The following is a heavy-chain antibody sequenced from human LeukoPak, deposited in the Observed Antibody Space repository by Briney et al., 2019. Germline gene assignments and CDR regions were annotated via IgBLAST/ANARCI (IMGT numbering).Heavy chain of an antibody. CDR1: GYIFISYY. CDR2: INPSGGST. D-gene: IGHD3-22*01. Sequence: ASVKVSCKASGYIFISYYMHWVRQAPGQGLEWMGIINPSGGSTSYAQNFQGRVTMTRDMSTSTVDMELSSLRSEGTAVYYCARAGDRSSYFSVFGDYWGQGTLVTVSS. V-gene: IGHV1-46*01. J-gene: IGHJ4*02. CDR3: ARAGDRSSYFSVFGDY.